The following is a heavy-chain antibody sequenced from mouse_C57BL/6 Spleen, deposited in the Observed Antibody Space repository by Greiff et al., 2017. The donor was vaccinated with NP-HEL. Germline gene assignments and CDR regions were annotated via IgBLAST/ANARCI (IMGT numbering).Heavy chain of an antibody. CDR2: IDPSDSYT. J-gene: IGHJ1*03. D-gene: IGHD1-1*01. V-gene: IGHV1-69*01. CDR1: GYTFTSYW. CDR3: ARSFTTGRYFDV. Sequence: QVQLKQPGAELVMPGASVKLSCKASGYTFTSYWMHWVKQRPGQGLEWIGEIDPSDSYTNYNQKFKGKSTLTVDKSSSTAYMQLSSLTSEDSAVYYCARSFTTGRYFDVWGTGTTVTVSS.